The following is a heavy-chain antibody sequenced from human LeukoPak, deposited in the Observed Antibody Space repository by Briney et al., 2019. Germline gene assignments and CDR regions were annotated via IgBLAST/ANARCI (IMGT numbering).Heavy chain of an antibody. J-gene: IGHJ6*03. CDR1: GYTLTSYA. CDR2: INTNTGNP. Sequence: ASVKVSCKASGYTLTSYAMNWVRQAPGQGLEWMGWINTNTGNPTYAQGFTGRFVFSLDTSVSTAYLQISSLKAEDTAVYYCARGGVLLWFGELPYYYYMDVWGKGTTVTVSS. V-gene: IGHV7-4-1*02. D-gene: IGHD3-10*01. CDR3: ARGGVLLWFGELPYYYYMDV.